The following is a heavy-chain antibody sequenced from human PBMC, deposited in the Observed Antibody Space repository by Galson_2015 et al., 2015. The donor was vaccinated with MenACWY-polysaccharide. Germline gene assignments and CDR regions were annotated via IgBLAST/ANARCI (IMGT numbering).Heavy chain of an antibody. CDR3: ARESSRIVFHAFDI. J-gene: IGHJ3*02. CDR1: GLTFRSSG. Sequence: SLRLSCAASGLTFRSSGMHWARQAPGKGLEWVALIQNVGSPKAYADSVKGRFTISRDNSKNTLYLEMNSLRAEDTAVYYCARESSRIVFHAFDIWGQGTMVTVSS. CDR2: IQNVGSPK. V-gene: IGHV3-33*05. D-gene: IGHD6-19*01.